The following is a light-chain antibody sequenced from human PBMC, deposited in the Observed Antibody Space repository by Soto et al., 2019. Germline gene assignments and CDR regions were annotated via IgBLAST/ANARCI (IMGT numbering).Light chain of an antibody. CDR3: LLYLGGGIWV. V-gene: IGLV8-61*01. Sequence: QAVVTQEPSFSVSPGGTVTLTCGLSSGPVFTSSYPNWYQQTPGQAPRTLIFNTNTRSSGVPDRFSGSILGDKAALTTTGAQADDDSYYYCLLYLGGGIWVFGGGTKLTVL. J-gene: IGLJ3*02. CDR2: NTN. CDR1: SGPVFTSSY.